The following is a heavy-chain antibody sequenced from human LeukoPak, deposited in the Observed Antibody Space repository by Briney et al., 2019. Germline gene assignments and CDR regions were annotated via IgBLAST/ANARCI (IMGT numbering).Heavy chain of an antibody. CDR2: INPSGGST. J-gene: IGHJ4*02. Sequence: ASVKVSCKASGYSFTSYYIHWVRQAPGQGLEWMGIINPSGGSTSYAQKFQGRVTMTRDTSTSTAYMELRSLRSDDTAVYYCARDDSKYSSPSGFSDYWGQGTLVTVSS. V-gene: IGHV1-46*01. CDR3: ARDDSKYSSPSGFSDY. CDR1: GYSFTSYY. D-gene: IGHD6-6*01.